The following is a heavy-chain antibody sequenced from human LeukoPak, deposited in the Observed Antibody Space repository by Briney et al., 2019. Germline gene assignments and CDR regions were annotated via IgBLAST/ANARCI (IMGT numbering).Heavy chain of an antibody. CDR2: IYYSGST. CDR3: ARKHKQRPWPNDAFDI. J-gene: IGHJ3*02. V-gene: IGHV4-39*07. Sequence: KSSETLSLTCTVSGGSISSSSYYWGWIRQPPGKGLEWIGSIYYSGSTYYNPSLKSRVTISVDTSKNQFSLKLSSVTAADTAVYYCARKHKQRPWPNDAFDIWGQGTMVTVSS. D-gene: IGHD6-25*01. CDR1: GGSISSSSYY.